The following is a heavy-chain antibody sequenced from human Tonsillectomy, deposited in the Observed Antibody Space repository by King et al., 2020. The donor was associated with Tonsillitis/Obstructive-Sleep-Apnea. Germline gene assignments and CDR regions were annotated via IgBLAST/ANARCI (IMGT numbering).Heavy chain of an antibody. CDR1: GFTFSSYA. CDR2: ISSNGGST. J-gene: IGHJ4*02. D-gene: IGHD2-2*01. CDR3: VKEGSDCSSTSCYEARYYFDY. Sequence: VQLVESGGGLVQPGGSLRLSCSASGFTFSSYAMHWVRQAPGKGLEYVSAISSNGGSTYYADSVKGRFTISRDNSKNTLYLQMSSLRAEDTAGYYCVKEGSDCSSTSCYEARYYFDYWGQGTLVTVSS. V-gene: IGHV3-64D*06.